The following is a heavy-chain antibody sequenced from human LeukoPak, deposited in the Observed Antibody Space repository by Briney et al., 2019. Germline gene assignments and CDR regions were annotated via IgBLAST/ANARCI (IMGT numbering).Heavy chain of an antibody. V-gene: IGHV3-30*02. CDR2: IRYDGSNK. CDR3: AKEASGGWGAFDI. J-gene: IGHJ3*02. Sequence: GGSLRLSCAASGFTFSSYGMHWVRQAPGKGLEWVAFIRYDGSNKYYADSVKGRFTISRDNSKNTLYLQMNSLRAEDTAVYYYAKEASGGWGAFDIWGQGTMVTVSS. CDR1: GFTFSSYG. D-gene: IGHD4-23*01.